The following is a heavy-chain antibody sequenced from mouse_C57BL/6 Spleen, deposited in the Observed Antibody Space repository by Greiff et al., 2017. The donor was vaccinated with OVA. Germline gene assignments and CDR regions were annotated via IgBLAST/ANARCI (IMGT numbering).Heavy chain of an antibody. D-gene: IGHD2-4*01. Sequence: QVQLQQPGAELVKPGASVKLSCKASGYPFTSYWMHWVKQRPGQGLEWIGMIHPNSGSTNYNEKFKGKATLTVDKSSSTAYMQLSSLTSEDSAVYYCAAYDYDLWGYWGQGTTLTVSS. V-gene: IGHV1-64*01. CDR3: AAYDYDLWGY. CDR1: GYPFTSYW. J-gene: IGHJ2*01. CDR2: IHPNSGST.